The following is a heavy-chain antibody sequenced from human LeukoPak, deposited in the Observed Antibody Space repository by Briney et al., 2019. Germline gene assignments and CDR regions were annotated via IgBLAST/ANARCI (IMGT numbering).Heavy chain of an antibody. CDR3: ARTYGSENSNWFDP. J-gene: IGHJ5*02. V-gene: IGHV3-23*01. D-gene: IGHD3-10*01. CDR1: GFTFSIYA. CDR2: ISGSGINT. Sequence: GGSLRLSCAASGFTFSIYAMSWVRQTPGRGLEWVSAISGSGINTYYADSVKGRFTISRDNSKNTLYLQMNSLRADDTAVYYCARTYGSENSNWFDPWGQGTLVTVSS.